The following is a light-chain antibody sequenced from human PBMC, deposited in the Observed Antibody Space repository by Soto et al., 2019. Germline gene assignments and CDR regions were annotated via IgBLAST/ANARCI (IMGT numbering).Light chain of an antibody. CDR2: YDN. CDR1: NSNIGSNT. Sequence: LTQPPSASGTPGQRVTISCSGSNSNIGSNTVNWYQQLPGTAPKLLIYYDNLRPSGVPDRISGSKSGTSASLAISGLQSDDEADYYCAAWDDSLNGRVFGTGTKGHRP. V-gene: IGLV1-44*01. CDR3: AAWDDSLNGRV. J-gene: IGLJ1*01.